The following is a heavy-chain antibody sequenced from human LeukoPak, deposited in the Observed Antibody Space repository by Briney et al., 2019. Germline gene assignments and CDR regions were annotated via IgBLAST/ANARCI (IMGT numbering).Heavy chain of an antibody. CDR1: GFTVSLYA. Sequence: GGSLRLSCAASGFTVSLYAMSWVRQTPGKGLEWISTISGSGDNTYYAESVKGRFTISRDNPRNTLSLRMKSLRAEDTAVYYCARDGDTSGYSDWGQGTLVTVSS. D-gene: IGHD3-22*01. V-gene: IGHV3-23*01. CDR3: ARDGDTSGYSD. CDR2: ISGSGDNT. J-gene: IGHJ4*02.